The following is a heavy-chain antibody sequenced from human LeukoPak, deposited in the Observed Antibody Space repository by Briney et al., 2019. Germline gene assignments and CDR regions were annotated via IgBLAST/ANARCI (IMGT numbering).Heavy chain of an antibody. CDR3: ARVVAVAEHIDY. CDR2: IYYRGST. Sequence: PSETLSLTCTVSGVSISSGGYYWSWIRQHPGKGLEWIGYIYYRGSTYYNPSLKSRVTISVDTSKNQFSLKLSSVTAADTAVYYCARVVAVAEHIDYWGQGTLVTVSS. J-gene: IGHJ4*02. CDR1: GVSISSGGYY. V-gene: IGHV4-31*03. D-gene: IGHD6-19*01.